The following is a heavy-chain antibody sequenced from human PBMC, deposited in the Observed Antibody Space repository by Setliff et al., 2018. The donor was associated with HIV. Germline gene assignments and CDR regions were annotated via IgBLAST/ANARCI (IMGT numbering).Heavy chain of an antibody. D-gene: IGHD6-13*01. CDR3: ARSPAAEGY. CDR1: GGSISSSSYY. J-gene: IGHJ4*02. V-gene: IGHV4-39*01. CDR2: IFYSGHT. Sequence: SETLSLTCTVSGGSISSSSYYWGWIRQPPGKGLEWIGNIFYSGHTYYNPSPRSRVTISVDTSKNQFSLNLRSVTAADTAVYYCARSPAAEGYWGQGTLVTVSS.